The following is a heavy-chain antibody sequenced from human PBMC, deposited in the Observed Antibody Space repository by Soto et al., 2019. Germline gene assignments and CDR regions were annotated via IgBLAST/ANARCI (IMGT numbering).Heavy chain of an antibody. CDR1: GFXFNSYC. J-gene: IGHJ6*02. CDR3: ERDRQWPSDYNYYYGRDV. Sequence: GXLRLSCATSGFXFNSYCLIWVRDAQGNGLESVANIKQDGSEKYYVESVKGRFTISRDNAKNSLYLQINSLRAEDTAVYYCERDRQWPSDYNYYYGRDVRGRGTTVTVSS. V-gene: IGHV3-7*01. D-gene: IGHD6-19*01. CDR2: IKQDGSEK.